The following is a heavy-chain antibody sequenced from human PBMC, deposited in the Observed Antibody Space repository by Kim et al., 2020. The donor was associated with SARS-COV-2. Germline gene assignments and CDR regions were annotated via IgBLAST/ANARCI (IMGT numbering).Heavy chain of an antibody. J-gene: IGHJ5*02. CDR3: ARGWVRSGGSRQSFDP. V-gene: IGHV1-2*02. D-gene: IGHD2-15*01. CDR1: GYTFTGYY. CDR2: INPNSGGT. Sequence: ASVKVSCKASGYTFTGYYMHWVRQAPGQGLEWMGWINPNSGGTNYAQKFQGRVTMTRDTSISTAYMELSRLRSDDTAVYYCARGWVRSGGSRQSFDPWGQGTLVTVSS.